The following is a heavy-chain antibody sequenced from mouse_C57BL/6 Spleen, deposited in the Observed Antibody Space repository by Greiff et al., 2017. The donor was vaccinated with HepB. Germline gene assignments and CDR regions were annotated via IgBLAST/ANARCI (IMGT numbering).Heavy chain of an antibody. J-gene: IGHJ2*01. CDR3: ASRDSSSDISAYFYY. D-gene: IGHD1-1*01. V-gene: IGHV1-52*01. CDR1: GYTFTSYW. CDR2: IDPSDSET. Sequence: VQLQQPGAELVRPGSSVKLSCKASGYTFTSYWMHWVKQRPIQGLEWIGNIDPSDSETHYNQKFKDKATLTVDKSSSTAYMQLSSLTSEDSAVYYCASRDSSSDISAYFYYWVHATTLTVSS.